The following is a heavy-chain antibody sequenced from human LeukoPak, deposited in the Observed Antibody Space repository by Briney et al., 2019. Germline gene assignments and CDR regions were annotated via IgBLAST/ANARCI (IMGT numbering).Heavy chain of an antibody. J-gene: IGHJ5*02. Sequence: PGGSLRLSSAASGFTFDDYAMHWVRQAPGKGLEWVSGISWNSGSIGYADSVKGRFTISRDNAKNSLYLQMNSLRVEDTALYYCAKDGNEWFLSNWFDPWGQGTLVTVSS. CDR1: GFTFDDYA. D-gene: IGHD3-3*01. CDR3: AKDGNEWFLSNWFDP. CDR2: ISWNSGSI. V-gene: IGHV3-9*01.